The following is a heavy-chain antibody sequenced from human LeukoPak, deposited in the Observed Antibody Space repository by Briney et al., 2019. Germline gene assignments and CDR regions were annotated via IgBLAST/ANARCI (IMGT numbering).Heavy chain of an antibody. CDR2: INQGGSEK. Sequence: GGSLRLSCAASGFTFSSYWMSWVRQAPGKGLEWVANINQGGSEKYYVDSVKGRFTISRDNARNSLYLQMNSLGLDDTAVYFCSGDPGDYWGQGTLVSVSS. CDR3: SGDPGDY. J-gene: IGHJ4*02. V-gene: IGHV3-7*04. CDR1: GFTFSSYW. D-gene: IGHD7-27*01.